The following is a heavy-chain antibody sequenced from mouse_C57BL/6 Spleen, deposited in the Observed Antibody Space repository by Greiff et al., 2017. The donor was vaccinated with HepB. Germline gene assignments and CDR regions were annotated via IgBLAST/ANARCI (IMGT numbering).Heavy chain of an antibody. J-gene: IGHJ4*01. CDR1: GYTFTSYW. CDR3: ARKTTRYAMDY. D-gene: IGHD1-1*01. Sequence: VQLQQSGAELVKPGASVKMSCKASGYTFTSYWITWVKQRPGQGLEWIGDIYPGSGSTNYNEKFKSKATLTVDTSSSTAYMQLSSLTSEDSAVYYCARKTTRYAMDYWGQGTSVTVSS. V-gene: IGHV1-55*01. CDR2: IYPGSGST.